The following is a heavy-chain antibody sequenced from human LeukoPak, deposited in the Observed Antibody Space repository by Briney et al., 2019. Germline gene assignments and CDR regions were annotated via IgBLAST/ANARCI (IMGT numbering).Heavy chain of an antibody. CDR2: IYSGGST. CDR3: ARGNPTYFDY. Sequence: GGSLRLSCAAPGFTDSSNYMSWVRQAPGQGLEWVSVIYSGGSTYYADSVKGRFTISRDNSKNTLYLQMNSLRAEDTAVYYCARGNPTYFDYWGQGTLVTVSS. J-gene: IGHJ4*02. CDR1: GFTDSSNY. D-gene: IGHD1-14*01. V-gene: IGHV3-66*01.